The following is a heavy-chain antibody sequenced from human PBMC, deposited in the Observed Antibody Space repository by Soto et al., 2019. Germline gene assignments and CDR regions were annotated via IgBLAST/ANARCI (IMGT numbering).Heavy chain of an antibody. CDR3: ARANRMVVTLDC. V-gene: IGHV4-61*01. Sequence: SETLSLTCTVSGISVSSGSYYWSWIRQPPGKGLEWIGYMSYSGSTNYNSSLKRRVGMPIDTSKSQFSLKLSSVSAADSAVYYCARANRMVVTLDCWGQGAVVTSPQ. CDR1: GISVSSGSYY. D-gene: IGHD2-15*01. CDR2: MSYSGST. J-gene: IGHJ4*02.